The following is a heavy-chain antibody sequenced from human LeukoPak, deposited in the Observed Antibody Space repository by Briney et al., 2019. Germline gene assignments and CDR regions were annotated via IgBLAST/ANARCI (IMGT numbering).Heavy chain of an antibody. CDR1: GGSVSSNSDA. V-gene: IGHV6-1*01. Sequence: SQTLSVTCAISGGSVSSNSDAWNWISQSPSGGLEWLGRTYYRSKWYNDYAVSVKGRITINPDTSKNQFSLQLNSVTPEDTAVYYCARERAAGYNWFAPWGQGTLVTVSS. CDR3: ARERAAGYNWFAP. CDR2: TYYRSKWYN. D-gene: IGHD6-13*01. J-gene: IGHJ5*02.